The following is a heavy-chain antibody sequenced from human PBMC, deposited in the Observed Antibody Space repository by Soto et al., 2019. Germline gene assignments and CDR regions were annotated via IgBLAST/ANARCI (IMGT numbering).Heavy chain of an antibody. J-gene: IGHJ4*02. V-gene: IGHV3-21*01. CDR2: ISSSSSYI. CDR1: GFTFSSYS. CDR3: ARAGGRGYCTNGVCYHFDY. D-gene: IGHD2-8*01. Sequence: PGGSLRLSCAASGFTFSSYSMNWVRQAPGKGLEWVSSISSSSSYIYYADSVKGRFTISRDNAKNSLYLQMNSLRAEDTAVYYCARAGGRGYCTNGVCYHFDYWGKGTLVTVSS.